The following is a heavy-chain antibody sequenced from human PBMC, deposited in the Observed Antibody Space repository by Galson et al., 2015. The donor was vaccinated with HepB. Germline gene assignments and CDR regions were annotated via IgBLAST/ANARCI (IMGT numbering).Heavy chain of an antibody. CDR1: RFTFSSYS. J-gene: IGHJ4*02. CDR2: ISSSGSYI. D-gene: IGHD6-13*01. CDR3: ARGRIAAAGYYFDY. Sequence: SLRLSCAASRFTFSSYSLNWVRQAPGKGLEWVSSISSSGSYIYYADSVRGRFTISRDNAKNSLYLQMNSLRAEDTAVYYCARGRIAAAGYYFDYWGQGTLVTVSS. V-gene: IGHV3-21*01.